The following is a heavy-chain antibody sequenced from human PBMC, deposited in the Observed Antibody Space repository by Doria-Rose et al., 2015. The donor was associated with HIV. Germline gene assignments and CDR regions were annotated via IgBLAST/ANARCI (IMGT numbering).Heavy chain of an antibody. J-gene: IGHJ3*02. Sequence: QVQLQESGPGLVKPSETLSLTCSVSGGSISSSDYYWGWIRQPPGTGLEWIGSIYYSGSTYYNPSLKSRVTISKDTSKNQVSQTRRSETAADTAMYYCARIPVVTTIGDAFDIWGQGAMVTVSS. D-gene: IGHD5-12*01. CDR1: GGSISSSDYY. V-gene: IGHV4-39*01. CDR3: ARIPVVTTIGDAFDI. CDR2: IYYSGST.